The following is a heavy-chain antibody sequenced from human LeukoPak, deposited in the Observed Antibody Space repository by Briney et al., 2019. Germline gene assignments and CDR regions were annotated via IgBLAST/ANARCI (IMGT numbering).Heavy chain of an antibody. CDR1: GFTFSSYW. J-gene: IGHJ4*02. V-gene: IGHV3-7*01. CDR3: ARVLYYYDSSGYPL. CDR2: IKQDGSEK. D-gene: IGHD3-22*01. Sequence: GGSLRLSCAASGFTFSSYWMSWVRQAPGKGLEWVANIKQDGSEKYYVDSVKGRFTISRDNAKNSLYLQMNSLRAEDTAVYYCARVLYYYDSSGYPLWGQGTLVTVSS.